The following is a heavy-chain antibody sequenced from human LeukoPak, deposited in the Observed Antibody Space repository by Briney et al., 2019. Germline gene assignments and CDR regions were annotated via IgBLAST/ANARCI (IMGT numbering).Heavy chain of an antibody. CDR1: GFTFSSYE. CDR3: ARDRPQQWLVRGQRGYYYYMDV. CDR2: FSGSGVST. J-gene: IGHJ6*03. D-gene: IGHD6-19*01. Sequence: GGSLRLSCAASGFTFSSYEMNWVRQAPGKGLEWVSAFSGSGVSTHYADSVKGRFTISRDIAKNSLYLQMNSLRAEDTAVYYCARDRPQQWLVRGQRGYYYYMDVWGKGTTVTISS. V-gene: IGHV3-48*03.